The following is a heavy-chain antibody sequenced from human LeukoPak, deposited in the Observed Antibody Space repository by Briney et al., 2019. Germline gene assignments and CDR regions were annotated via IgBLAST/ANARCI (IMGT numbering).Heavy chain of an antibody. CDR1: GGSISSYY. J-gene: IGHJ5*02. CDR3: ARGGTTVTPGLLWFDP. D-gene: IGHD4-17*01. Sequence: PSETLSLTCTVSGGSISSYYWSWIRQPPGKGLEWIGYIYYSGSTKYNPSLKSRDTISVDTSKNQFSLKLSSVTAADTAVYYCARGGTTVTPGLLWFDPWGQGTLVTVSS. V-gene: IGHV4-59*01. CDR2: IYYSGST.